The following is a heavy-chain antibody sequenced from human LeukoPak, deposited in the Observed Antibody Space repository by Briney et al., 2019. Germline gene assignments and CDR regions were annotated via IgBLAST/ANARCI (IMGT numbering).Heavy chain of an antibody. Sequence: PSETLSLTCSVSGASVTSGGFYWGWLRPSPGKGLEWFATIYYTGSTYYDPSLKSRVTISIDTSKNQFSLNVRSVSAADTAVYYCARHSGSGSLSRPFDPWGQGTLVTVTS. CDR2: IYYTGST. V-gene: IGHV4-39*01. CDR3: ARHSGSGSLSRPFDP. CDR1: GASVTSGGFY. D-gene: IGHD3-10*01. J-gene: IGHJ5*02.